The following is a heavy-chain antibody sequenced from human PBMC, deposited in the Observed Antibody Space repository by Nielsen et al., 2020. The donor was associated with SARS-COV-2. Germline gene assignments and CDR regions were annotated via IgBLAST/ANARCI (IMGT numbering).Heavy chain of an antibody. CDR3: ASVSSIAAAGYYFDY. CDR2: IYYSGST. Sequence: SETLSLTCTVSGGTISSSSYYWGWIRQPPGKGLEWIGSIYYSGSTNYNPSLKSRVTISVDTSKNQFSLKLSSVTAADTAVYYCASVSSIAAAGYYFDYWGQGTLVTVSS. CDR1: GGTISSSSYY. D-gene: IGHD6-13*01. V-gene: IGHV4-39*07. J-gene: IGHJ4*02.